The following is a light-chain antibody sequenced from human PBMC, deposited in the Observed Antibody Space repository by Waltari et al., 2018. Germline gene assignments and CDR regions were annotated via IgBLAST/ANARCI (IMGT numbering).Light chain of an antibody. CDR3: MQSLQTLWT. CDR1: QSLLHRNGKNY. V-gene: IGKV2-28*01. Sequence: DIVVTQSPLSLPVTPGAPASISCRSSQSLLHRNGKNYLDWYLQKPGQSPQLLIYLGSNLASGVPDRFSGSGSGTDFTLRISRVEAEDVGVYYCMQSLQTLWTFGPGTKVEIK. J-gene: IGKJ1*01. CDR2: LGS.